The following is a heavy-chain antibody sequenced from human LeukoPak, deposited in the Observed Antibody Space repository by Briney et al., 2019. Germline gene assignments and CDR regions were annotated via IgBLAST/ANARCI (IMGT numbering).Heavy chain of an antibody. CDR1: GFTFSSSW. D-gene: IGHD6-13*01. J-gene: IGHJ4*02. Sequence: GGSLRLSCAASGFTFSSSWMSWVRQAPGKGLEWVANIKQDGSEKYYVDSVKGRFTISRDNAKNSLYLQMNSLRAEDTAVYYCARVFLGSSWSPFDCWGQGTLVTVSS. V-gene: IGHV3-7*05. CDR2: IKQDGSEK. CDR3: ARVFLGSSWSPFDC.